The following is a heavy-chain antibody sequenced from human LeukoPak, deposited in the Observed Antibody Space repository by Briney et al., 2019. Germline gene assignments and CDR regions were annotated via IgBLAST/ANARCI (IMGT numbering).Heavy chain of an antibody. V-gene: IGHV4-59*01. CDR1: GGSISSYY. J-gene: IGHJ4*02. D-gene: IGHD3-22*01. CDR2: IYYSGST. CDR3: ARGYYYDSSGYQGLDY. Sequence: PSETLSLTCTVSGGSISSYYWSWIWQPPGKGLEWIGYIYYSGSTNYNPSLKSRVTISVDTSKNQFSLKLSSVTAADTAVYYCARGYYYDSSGYQGLDYWGQGTLVTVSS.